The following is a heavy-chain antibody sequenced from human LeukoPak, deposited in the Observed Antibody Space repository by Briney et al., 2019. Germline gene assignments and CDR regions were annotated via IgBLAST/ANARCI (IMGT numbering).Heavy chain of an antibody. V-gene: IGHV3-9*01. Sequence: GRSLRLSCAASGFTFSSYGMHWVRQAPGKGLEWVSGISWNSGSIGYADSVKGRFTISRDNAKNSLYLQMNSLRAEDTALYYCAKDRYYYDSSALQYYFDYWGQGTLVTVSS. CDR3: AKDRYYYDSSALQYYFDY. J-gene: IGHJ4*02. CDR1: GFTFSSYG. CDR2: ISWNSGSI. D-gene: IGHD3-22*01.